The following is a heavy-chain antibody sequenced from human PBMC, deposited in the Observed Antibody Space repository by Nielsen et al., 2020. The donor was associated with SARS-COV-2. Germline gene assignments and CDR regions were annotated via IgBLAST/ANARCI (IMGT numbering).Heavy chain of an antibody. J-gene: IGHJ6*03. V-gene: IGHV1-18*04. Sequence: ASVKVSCKASGYTFTSYGISWVRQAPGQGLEWMGWISAYNGNTNYAQKLQGRVTMTTDTSTSTAYMELRSLRSDDTAVYYCARARDDCSSTSCYYNYYYMDVWGKGTTVTVSS. D-gene: IGHD2-2*01. CDR1: GYTFTSYG. CDR2: ISAYNGNT. CDR3: ARARDDCSSTSCYYNYYYMDV.